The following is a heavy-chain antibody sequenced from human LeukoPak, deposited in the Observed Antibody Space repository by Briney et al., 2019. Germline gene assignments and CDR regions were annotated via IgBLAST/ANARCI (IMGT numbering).Heavy chain of an antibody. J-gene: IGHJ4*02. CDR3: ARGSNSGSFRPDF. Sequence: GGSVRLSCAASGFTFVSHATSWVRQAPGKGLEWVSGIRASDGSTYYADSVKGRFTSSRDNSKNTLYPQMNSLRAEDTAVYYCARGSNSGSFRPDFWGQGTLVTVSS. D-gene: IGHD1-26*01. CDR1: GFTFVSHA. V-gene: IGHV3-23*01. CDR2: IRASDGST.